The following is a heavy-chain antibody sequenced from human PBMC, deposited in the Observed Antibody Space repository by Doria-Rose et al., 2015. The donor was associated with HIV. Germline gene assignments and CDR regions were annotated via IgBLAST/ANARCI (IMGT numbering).Heavy chain of an antibody. V-gene: IGHV2-26*01. CDR3: ARIKSSRWYHKYYFDF. CDR1: GVSLSSPGMG. Sequence: PTETLTLTCTVSGVSLSSPGMGVSWIRQPPGKALEWLANIFSDDERSYKTSLKSRLTISRGTSKSQVVLTITDMDPVDTATYYCARIKSSRWYHKYYFDFWGQGTLVIVSA. J-gene: IGHJ4*02. D-gene: IGHD6-13*01. CDR2: IFSDDER.